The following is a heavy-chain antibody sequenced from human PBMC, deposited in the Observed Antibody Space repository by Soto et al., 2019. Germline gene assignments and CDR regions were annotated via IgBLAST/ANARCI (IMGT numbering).Heavy chain of an antibody. J-gene: IGHJ5*02. D-gene: IGHD3-3*01. CDR3: AHSGAYYDFWSGYYEGFDP. V-gene: IGHV2-5*02. Sequence: QITLKESGPTLVKPTQTLTLTCTFSGFSLSTSGVGVGWIRQPPGKALEWLALIYWDDDKRYSPSLKSRLTITQDTAKNQVVLTMPHLDPVDTATYYCAHSGAYYDFWSGYYEGFDPWGQGTLVTVSS. CDR2: IYWDDDK. CDR1: GFSLSTSGVG.